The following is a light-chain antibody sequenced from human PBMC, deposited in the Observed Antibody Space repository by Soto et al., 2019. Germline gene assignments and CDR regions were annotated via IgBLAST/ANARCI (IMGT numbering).Light chain of an antibody. CDR2: GAT. Sequence: EIVMTQSPATLSVSPGERATLSCRSSQDIRSNLAWYQQRPGQPPRPLIYGATSRATGVPARFSGSGSGTEFTLSISSLQSEDSAVYFCQQFDAPVTFGQGTKLEIK. J-gene: IGKJ2*01. V-gene: IGKV3-15*01. CDR3: QQFDAPVT. CDR1: QDIRSN.